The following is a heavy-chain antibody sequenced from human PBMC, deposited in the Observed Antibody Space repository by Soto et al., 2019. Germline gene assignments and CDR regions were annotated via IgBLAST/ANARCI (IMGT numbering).Heavy chain of an antibody. D-gene: IGHD6-6*01. CDR2: ISYDGSTA. J-gene: IGHJ6*02. CDR1: GFTFRNYG. Sequence: QVQLVESGGGVVQPGGSLTLSCTTSGFTFRNYGMHWVRQAPGKGLEWAAVISYDGSTAHYADSVRGRFTIYRDNSKNTMFLQMNSLRAEDTALYYCAKDRYSSSAYYYYGMDAWGQGTTVTVSS. CDR3: AKDRYSSSAYYYYGMDA. V-gene: IGHV3-30*18.